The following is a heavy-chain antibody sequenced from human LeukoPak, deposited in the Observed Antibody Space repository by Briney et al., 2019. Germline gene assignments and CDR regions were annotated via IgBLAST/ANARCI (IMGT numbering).Heavy chain of an antibody. CDR1: GGSISSSSYY. V-gene: IGHV4-39*01. CDR2: IYYSGST. D-gene: IGHD5-24*01. Sequence: PSETLSLTCTVSGGSISSSSYYWGWIRQPPGKGLEWIGSIYYSGSTYYNPSLKSRVTISVDTSKNQFSLKLSSVTAADTAVYYCARHSLAATMGLYWGQGTLVTVSS. CDR3: ARHSLAATMGLY. J-gene: IGHJ4*02.